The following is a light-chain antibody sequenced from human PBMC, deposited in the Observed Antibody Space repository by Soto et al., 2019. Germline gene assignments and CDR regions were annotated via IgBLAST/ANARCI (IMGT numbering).Light chain of an antibody. CDR3: QKYRSWPRT. CDR2: GAS. J-gene: IGKJ1*01. Sequence: EIVLPPSPATLSVSPGARVPLSCRASQSVDINLAWYQQKPGQAPRLLIYGASTRATDMPGRFSGRGAGAEFTLTISSLQSEDFAVYYCQKYRSWPRTCGQGTKVDI. CDR1: QSVDIN. V-gene: IGKV3-15*01.